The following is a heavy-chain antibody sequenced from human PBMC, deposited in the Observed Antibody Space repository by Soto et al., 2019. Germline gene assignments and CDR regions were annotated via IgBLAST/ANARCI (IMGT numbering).Heavy chain of an antibody. J-gene: IGHJ4*02. D-gene: IGHD2-15*01. V-gene: IGHV1-18*01. Sequence: GASVKVSCKASGYTFTSYGISWVRQAPGQGLEWMGWISAYNGNTNYAQKLQGRVTMTTDTSTSTAYMELRSLRSDDTAVYYCARDFSCCGAVYRDYCSFDYWGQGTLVPVSS. CDR2: ISAYNGNT. CDR1: GYTFTSYG. CDR3: ARDFSCCGAVYRDYCSFDY.